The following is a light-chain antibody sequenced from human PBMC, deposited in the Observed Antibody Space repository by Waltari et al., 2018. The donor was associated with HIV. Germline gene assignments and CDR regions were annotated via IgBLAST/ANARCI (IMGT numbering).Light chain of an antibody. V-gene: IGLV2-23*01. CDR1: SRAVGRYNV. CDR3: CSYTGSTTWV. Sequence: QSALTQPASVSGSPGQSITISCTGTSRAVGRYNVVSWYQQHPGKAPKLMIYEDNKRPSGVSNRFSGSKSGNTASLTISGLQAEDEADYYCCSYTGSTTWVFGGGTKLTVL. CDR2: EDN. J-gene: IGLJ3*02.